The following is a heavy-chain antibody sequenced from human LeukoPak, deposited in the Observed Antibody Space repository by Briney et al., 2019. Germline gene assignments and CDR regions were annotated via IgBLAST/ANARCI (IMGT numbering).Heavy chain of an antibody. J-gene: IGHJ6*02. V-gene: IGHV1-46*02. CDR2: NFFYDGTT. D-gene: IGHD3-10*01. Sequence: ASVTVSCKTSGYSFNSHHVHWVRQAPGQGLEWMGINFFYDGTTSNTQKFPGRLTMTRDTSTSTVYMELSSLRSEDTAVYYCARDSGNYHYDMDVWGQGTTVIVSS. CDR1: GYSFNSHH. CDR3: ARDSGNYHYDMDV.